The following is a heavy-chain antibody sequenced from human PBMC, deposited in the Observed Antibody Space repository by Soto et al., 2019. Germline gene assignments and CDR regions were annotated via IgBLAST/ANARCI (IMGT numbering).Heavy chain of an antibody. D-gene: IGHD5-12*01. CDR3: ARSEGTGYSGYDLGYY. Sequence: SVKVSCKASGGTFSSYTISWVRQAPGQGLEWMGRIIPILGIANYAQKFQGRVTITADKSTSTAYMELSSLRSEDTAVYYCARSEGTGYSGYDLGYYWGQGTLVTVSS. CDR2: IIPILGIA. CDR1: GGTFSSYT. J-gene: IGHJ4*02. V-gene: IGHV1-69*02.